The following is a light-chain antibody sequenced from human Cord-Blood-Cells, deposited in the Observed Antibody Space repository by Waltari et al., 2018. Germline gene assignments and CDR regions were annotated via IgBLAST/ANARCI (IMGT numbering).Light chain of an antibody. CDR1: SSDVGGYNY. J-gene: IGLJ1*01. Sequence: QSALTQPASVSGSPGQSITISCTGTSSDVGGYNYVSWYQQHPGKAPKLMIYEVSNRPSGVAKRVSGSKSCNTASLTISGLQAEDEADYYCSSYTSSSTLGVFGTGTKVTVL. V-gene: IGLV2-14*01. CDR2: EVS. CDR3: SSYTSSSTLGV.